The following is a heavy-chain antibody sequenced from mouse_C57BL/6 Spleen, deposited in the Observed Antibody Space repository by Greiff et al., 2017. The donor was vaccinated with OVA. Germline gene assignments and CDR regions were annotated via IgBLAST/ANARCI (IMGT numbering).Heavy chain of an antibody. CDR2: IYPGSGNT. CDR3: AITTVVPFDY. Sequence: VQLQQSGPELVKPGASVKISCKASGYSFTSYYIHWVKQGPGQGLEWIGWIYPGSGNTKYNEKFKGKATLTADTSSSTAYMQLSSLTSEDSAVYYCAITTVVPFDYWGQGTTLTVSS. J-gene: IGHJ2*01. V-gene: IGHV1-66*01. D-gene: IGHD1-1*01. CDR1: GYSFTSYY.